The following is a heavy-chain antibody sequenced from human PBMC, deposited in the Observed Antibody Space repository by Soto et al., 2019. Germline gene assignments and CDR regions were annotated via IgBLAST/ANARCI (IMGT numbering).Heavy chain of an antibody. J-gene: IGHJ6*02. CDR1: GFTFSSYG. CDR2: ISYDGSNK. Sequence: PGGSLRLSCAASGFTFSSYGMHWVRQAPGKGLEWVAVISYDGSNKYYADSVKGRFTISRDNSKNTLYLQMNSLRAEDTAVYYCAKDPKGGDGYNPGYYGMDVWGQGTTVTVSS. CDR3: AKDPKGGDGYNPGYYGMDV. D-gene: IGHD3-16*01. V-gene: IGHV3-30*18.